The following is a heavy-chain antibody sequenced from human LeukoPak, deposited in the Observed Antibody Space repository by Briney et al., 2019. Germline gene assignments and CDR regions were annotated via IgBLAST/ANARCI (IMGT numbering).Heavy chain of an antibody. CDR1: GYTFTGYY. Sequence: GASVKVSCKASGYTFTGYYMHWVRQAPGQGLEWMGWINPNSGGTNYAQKFQGRVTMTRDTSISTAYMELSRLRSDDTAVYYCARGRDSSGYFLDYWGQGTLVTVSS. J-gene: IGHJ4*02. D-gene: IGHD3-22*01. CDR3: ARGRDSSGYFLDY. CDR2: INPNSGGT. V-gene: IGHV1-2*02.